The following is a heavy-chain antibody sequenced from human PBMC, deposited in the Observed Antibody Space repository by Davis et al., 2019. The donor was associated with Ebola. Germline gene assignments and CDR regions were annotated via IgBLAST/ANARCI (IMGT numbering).Heavy chain of an antibody. CDR3: AKDSRLTY. CDR1: GFTFSGYA. J-gene: IGHJ4*02. D-gene: IGHD3-16*01. V-gene: IGHV3-30*04. Sequence: GESLKISCVASGFTFSGYAMHWVRQAPGKGLEWVAVISYDGSNKYYADSVKGRFTISRDNSQNTLSLQMNSLRAEDTAVYYCAKDSRLTYWGQGTLVTVSS. CDR2: ISYDGSNK.